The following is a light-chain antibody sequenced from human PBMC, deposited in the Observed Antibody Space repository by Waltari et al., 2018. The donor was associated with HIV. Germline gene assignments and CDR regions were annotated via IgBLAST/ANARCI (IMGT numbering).Light chain of an antibody. Sequence: QSALTQPASVSGTPGQSITISCTGTSRDVGTYSLVSWYQHHPGKTPNLRSYEGNKRHSRVSNLYAASKSATSTSPTITGLQAENESDYSCSSYTSFSTVLFDGEPKLTVL. J-gene: IGLJ2*01. CDR1: SRDVGTYSL. V-gene: IGLV2-23*01. CDR3: SSYTSFSTVL. CDR2: EGN.